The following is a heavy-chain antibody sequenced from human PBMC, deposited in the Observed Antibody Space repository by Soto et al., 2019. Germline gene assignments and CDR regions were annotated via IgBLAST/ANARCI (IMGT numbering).Heavy chain of an antibody. CDR2: IRSKAYGGTT. CDR3: TRDLIVVQFAVYYYYYGMDV. Sequence: QSGGSLRLSCTASGFTFGDYAMSWVRQAPGKGLEWVGFIRSKAYGGTTEYAASVKGRFTISRDDSKSIAYLQMNSLKTEDTAVYYCTRDLIVVQFAVYYYYYGMDVWGQGTTVTVSS. V-gene: IGHV3-49*04. D-gene: IGHD3-22*01. CDR1: GFTFGDYA. J-gene: IGHJ6*02.